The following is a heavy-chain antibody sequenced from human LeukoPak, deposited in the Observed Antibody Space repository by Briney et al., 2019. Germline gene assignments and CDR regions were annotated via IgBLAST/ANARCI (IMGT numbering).Heavy chain of an antibody. CDR1: GYTFTAYY. Sequence: ASVNVSCKASGYTFTAYYMHWVRQAPGQGLEWMGWINPNSGGTNYAQNFQGRVTMTRDTSISTAYMELSRLRSDDTAVYYCARDITMVRGVIIASFDSWGQGTLVTVSS. D-gene: IGHD3-10*01. J-gene: IGHJ4*02. CDR2: INPNSGGT. CDR3: ARDITMVRGVIIASFDS. V-gene: IGHV1-2*02.